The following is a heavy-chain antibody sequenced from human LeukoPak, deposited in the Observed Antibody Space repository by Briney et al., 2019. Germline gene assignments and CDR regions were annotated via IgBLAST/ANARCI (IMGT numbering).Heavy chain of an antibody. Sequence: PGGSLRLSCAASGFTFSSYSMNWVRQAPGKGLEWVSYISSSSSTIYYADSVKGRFTISRDNAKNSLYLQMNSLRAEDTAVYNCASSVRGVLFDPWGQGTLVTVSS. CDR1: GFTFSSYS. CDR2: ISSSSSTI. J-gene: IGHJ5*02. V-gene: IGHV3-48*04. D-gene: IGHD3-10*01. CDR3: ASSVRGVLFDP.